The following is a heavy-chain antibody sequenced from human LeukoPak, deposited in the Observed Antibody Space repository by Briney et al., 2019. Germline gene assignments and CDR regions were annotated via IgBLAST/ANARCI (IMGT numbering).Heavy chain of an antibody. CDR3: ARGVNNWNIDVFDI. V-gene: IGHV4-34*01. D-gene: IGHD1/OR15-1a*01. CDR2: INHSGST. Sequence: SETLSLTCGAYGGSFSGYYWSWIRQPPGKGLEWIGEINHSGSTNYNPSLKSRVIISVDTSKNQFSLKLTSVTAADTAVYFCARGVNNWNIDVFDIWGQGTMVTVSS. J-gene: IGHJ3*02. CDR1: GGSFSGYY.